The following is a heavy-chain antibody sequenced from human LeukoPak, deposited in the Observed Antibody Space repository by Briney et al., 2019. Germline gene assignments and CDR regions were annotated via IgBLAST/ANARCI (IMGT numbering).Heavy chain of an antibody. D-gene: IGHD6-19*01. CDR3: ARDTSAWRYGMDV. Sequence: GGSLRLSCEASGFTFSSHWMSWVRQAPGKGLEWVAIIKQDGSEKDYVDSVTGRFTISRDNAKNSLYLQMNSLRDEDTAVYYCARDTSAWRYGMDVWGQGTTVTISS. CDR2: IKQDGSEK. CDR1: GFTFSSHW. J-gene: IGHJ6*02. V-gene: IGHV3-7*01.